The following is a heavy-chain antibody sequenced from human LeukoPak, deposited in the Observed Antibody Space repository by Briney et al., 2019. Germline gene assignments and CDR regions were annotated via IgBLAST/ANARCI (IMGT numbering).Heavy chain of an antibody. D-gene: IGHD6-13*01. CDR1: GYTFTSYG. Sequence: ASVKFSCKASGYTFTSYGISWVRQAPGQGLEWRGWISAYNGNTNYAQKLQGRVTMTTDTSTSTAYMELRSLRSDDTAVYYCARPIAAAGTTWFDPWGQGTLVTVSS. V-gene: IGHV1-18*01. J-gene: IGHJ5*02. CDR2: ISAYNGNT. CDR3: ARPIAAAGTTWFDP.